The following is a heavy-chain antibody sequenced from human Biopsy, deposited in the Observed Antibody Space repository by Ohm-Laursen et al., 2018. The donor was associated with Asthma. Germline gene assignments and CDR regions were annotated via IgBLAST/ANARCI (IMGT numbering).Heavy chain of an antibody. Sequence: PSETLSLTCSVSGGSVSTGSYYWSWIRQPPGKGLEWLGYIYYTGSDNYNPSLKSRVTISVDTSKNQFSLRLNSVTAADTAVYYCARGPNYHGSGRAPIGMDVWGQGTTVTASS. V-gene: IGHV4-61*01. CDR3: ARGPNYHGSGRAPIGMDV. CDR1: GGSVSTGSYY. D-gene: IGHD3-10*01. CDR2: IYYTGSD. J-gene: IGHJ6*02.